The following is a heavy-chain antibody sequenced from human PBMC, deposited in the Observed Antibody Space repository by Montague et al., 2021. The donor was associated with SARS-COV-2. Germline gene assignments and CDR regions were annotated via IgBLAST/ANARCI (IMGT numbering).Heavy chain of an antibody. CDR2: INDSGGT. V-gene: IGHV4-34*01. CDR1: GGSFSGYN. Sequence: ETLSLTCAVYGGSFSGYNWGWVRQSPGKGLEWIGQINDSGGTKYNPSLKSRVTISLDTSKNQFSPKLSSVTAADTAVYYCARGVPGYWGQGTLVTVSS. D-gene: IGHD4/OR15-4a*01. J-gene: IGHJ4*02. CDR3: ARGVPGY.